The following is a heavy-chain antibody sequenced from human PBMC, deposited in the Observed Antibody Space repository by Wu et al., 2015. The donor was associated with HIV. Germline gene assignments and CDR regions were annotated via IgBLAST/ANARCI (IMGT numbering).Heavy chain of an antibody. J-gene: IGHJ3*02. CDR1: GYTFTDYG. CDR3: NRGMQRWVNDAFDI. CDR2: ISPYTSNA. V-gene: IGHV1-18*01. Sequence: QVQLVQSGAEVKKPGASVEVSCKASGYTFTDYGITWVRQAPGQGLEWMGWISPYTSNANYAQKFQGRVTMTTDTSTNTVNMQLGTLTSEDTAVYYCNRGMQRWVNDAFDIWGQGTMVTVSS. D-gene: IGHD3-16*01.